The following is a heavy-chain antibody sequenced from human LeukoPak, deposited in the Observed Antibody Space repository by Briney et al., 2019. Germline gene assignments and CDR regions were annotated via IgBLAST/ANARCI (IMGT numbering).Heavy chain of an antibody. D-gene: IGHD6-19*01. J-gene: IGHJ4*02. CDR1: GGTFSSYA. CDR3: ARAGEWLVDYFDY. CDR2: INPNSGGT. Sequence: ASVKVSCKASGGTFSSYAISWVRQAPGQGLEWMGRINPNSGGTNYAQKFQGRVTMTRDTSNSTAYMELSRLRSDDTAVYYCARAGEWLVDYFDYWGQGTLVTVSS. V-gene: IGHV1-2*06.